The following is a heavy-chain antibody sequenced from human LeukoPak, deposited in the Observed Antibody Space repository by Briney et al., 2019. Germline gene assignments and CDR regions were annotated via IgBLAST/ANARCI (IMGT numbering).Heavy chain of an antibody. CDR3: ARVLTARSGGYDAFDI. J-gene: IGHJ3*02. V-gene: IGHV3-13*01. CDR2: IDTAGYT. D-gene: IGHD6-25*01. CDR1: GFTFSSHD. Sequence: PGGSLRLSCAASGFTFSSHDMHWLRQATGKGLEWFSGIDTAGYTYYPGSVKGRFTISRENAKTSLYLQMNSLRAGDTAVYYCARVLTARSGGYDAFDICGQRTMGTVSS.